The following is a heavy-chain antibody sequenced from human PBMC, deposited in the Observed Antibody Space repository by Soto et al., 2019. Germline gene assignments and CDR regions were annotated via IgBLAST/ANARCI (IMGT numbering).Heavy chain of an antibody. CDR3: ARRPGYFGDILTGYYIGRYYFDY. V-gene: IGHV4-39*01. D-gene: IGHD3-9*01. Sequence: SETLSLTCTVSGGSISSSSYYWGWIRQPPGKGLEWIGSIYYSGSTYYNPSLKSRVTISVDTSKNQFSLKLSSVTAADTAVYYCARRPGYFGDILTGYYIGRYYFDYWGQGTLVTVSS. CDR1: GGSISSSSYY. J-gene: IGHJ4*02. CDR2: IYYSGST.